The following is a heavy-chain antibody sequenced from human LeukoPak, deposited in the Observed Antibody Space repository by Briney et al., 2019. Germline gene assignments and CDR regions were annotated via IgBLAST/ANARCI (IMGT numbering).Heavy chain of an antibody. J-gene: IGHJ4*02. CDR1: GFTFNDYG. Sequence: GRSLRLSCAASGFTFNDYGMHWVRQAPGKGLEWVAVIWYDGSNKYYADSVKGRFTISRDNSKNTLYLQMNSLRAEDTAVYYCAREGTVVTDFDYWGQGTLVTVSS. D-gene: IGHD4-23*01. CDR2: IWYDGSNK. V-gene: IGHV3-33*01. CDR3: AREGTVVTDFDY.